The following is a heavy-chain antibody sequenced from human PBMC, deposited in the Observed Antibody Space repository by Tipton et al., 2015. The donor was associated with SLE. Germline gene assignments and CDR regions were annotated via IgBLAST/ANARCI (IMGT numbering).Heavy chain of an antibody. J-gene: IGHJ2*01. D-gene: IGHD1-14*01. V-gene: IGHV4-59*11. CDR2: IYYSGST. CDR3: ARLLITGTTTYWYFDL. CDR1: GGSISGHY. Sequence: TLSLTCTVSGGSISGHYWSWIRQPPGKGLGWIGYIYYSGSTNYNPSLKSRATISVDTSNNQFSLKVTSVTAADTALYYCARLLITGTTTYWYFDLWGRGTLVTVSS.